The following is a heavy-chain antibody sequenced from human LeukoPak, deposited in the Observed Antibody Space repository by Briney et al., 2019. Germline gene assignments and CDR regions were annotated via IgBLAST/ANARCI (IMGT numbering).Heavy chain of an antibody. CDR1: GGSISSSSYY. D-gene: IGHD3-22*01. Sequence: SETLSLTCIVSGGSISSSSYYWGWIRQPPGKGLEWNGSIYYSGSTYYNPSLKSRVTISVDTSKNQFSLKLSSVTAADTAVYSCAGRPYDSSGYYYVNWFFDLWGRGTLVTVSS. CDR2: IYYSGST. J-gene: IGHJ2*01. CDR3: AGRPYDSSGYYYVNWFFDL. V-gene: IGHV4-39*01.